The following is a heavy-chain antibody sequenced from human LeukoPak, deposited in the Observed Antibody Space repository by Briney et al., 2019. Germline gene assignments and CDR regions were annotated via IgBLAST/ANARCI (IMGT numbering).Heavy chain of an antibody. CDR3: AREKPNYDFWSGYYTSPNFDY. J-gene: IGHJ4*02. CDR2: ISYNGSNK. D-gene: IGHD3-3*01. CDR1: GFTFSSYA. V-gene: IGHV3-30-3*01. Sequence: GGSLRLSCAASGFTFSSYAMHWVRQAPGKGLEWVAVISYNGSNKYYADSVKGRFTISRDNSKNTLYLQMNSLRAEDTAVYYRAREKPNYDFWSGYYTSPNFDYWGQGTLVTVSS.